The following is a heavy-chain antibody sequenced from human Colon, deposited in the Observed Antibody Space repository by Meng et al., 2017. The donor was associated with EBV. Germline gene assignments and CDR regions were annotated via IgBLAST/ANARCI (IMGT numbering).Heavy chain of an antibody. CDR1: GGVIWSSSYN. Sequence: SGPVSVESSVTRFFTGSVLGGVIWSSSYNWGWCRQPPRNGLVWIVLITVNLSSHDNPSLWIRCTMSEDTSKNQFSRKLNSVTAAYTAVYYCSMRRYYFGARSYHSYFFDLWGQGALVTVSS. D-gene: IGHD3-10*01. V-gene: IGHV4-39*01. J-gene: IGHJ4*02. CDR2: ITVNLSS. CDR3: SMRRYYFGARSYHSYFFDL.